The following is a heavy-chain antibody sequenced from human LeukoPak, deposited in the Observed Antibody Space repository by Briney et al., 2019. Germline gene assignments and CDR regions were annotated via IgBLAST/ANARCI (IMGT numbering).Heavy chain of an antibody. CDR2: INPNSGDT. J-gene: IGHJ4*02. V-gene: IGHV1-2*02. D-gene: IGHD1-26*01. CDR3: AKDSGRYSFDY. CDR1: GYTFTDYY. Sequence: ASVKVSCKASGYTFTDYYMHWVRQAPGQGLGWMGWINPNSGDTNYAQRFQGRVTMTGDTSISTAYMELSRLRSDDTAVYYCAKDSGRYSFDYWGQGTLVTVSS.